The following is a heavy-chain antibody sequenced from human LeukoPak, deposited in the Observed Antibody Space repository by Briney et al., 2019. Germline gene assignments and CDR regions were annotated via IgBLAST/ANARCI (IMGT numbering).Heavy chain of an antibody. CDR1: GYTFTGYY. CDR2: INPNSGGT. D-gene: IGHD4-17*01. Sequence: PRASVKVSCKASGYTFTGYYMHWVRQAPGQGLEWMGWINPNSGGTNYAQKFQGRVTMTRDTSISTAYMELRRLRSDDTAVYYCARIGYDLRIVTTVTSYYYYMDVWGKGTTVTVSS. J-gene: IGHJ6*03. V-gene: IGHV1-2*02. CDR3: ARIGYDLRIVTTVTSYYYYMDV.